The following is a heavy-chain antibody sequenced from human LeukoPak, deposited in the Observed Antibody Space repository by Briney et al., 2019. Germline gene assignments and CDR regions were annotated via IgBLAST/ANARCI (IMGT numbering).Heavy chain of an antibody. CDR2: INHSGST. CDR3: ATTAPYYYDSSGYS. J-gene: IGHJ4*02. CDR1: GGSFSGYY. V-gene: IGHV4-34*01. Sequence: SETLSLTCAVYGGSFSGYYWSWIRQPPGKGLEWIGEINHSGSTNYNPSLKSRVTISVDTSKNQFSLKLSSVTAADTAVYYCATTAPYYYDSSGYSWGQGTLVTVSS. D-gene: IGHD3-22*01.